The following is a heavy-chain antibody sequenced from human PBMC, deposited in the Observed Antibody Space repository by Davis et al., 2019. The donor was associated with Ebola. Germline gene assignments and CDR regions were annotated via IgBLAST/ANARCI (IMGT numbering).Heavy chain of an antibody. CDR2: IYNGGST. Sequence: GSLRLSCAASGFTVSSNYMSWVRQAPGKGLEWVSVIYNGGSTYYADSVKGRFTISRDNSKNTLYLQMNSLRAEDTAVYYCARALHSSSWLTNVYYYYGMDVWGQGTTVTVSS. J-gene: IGHJ6*02. V-gene: IGHV3-53*01. CDR3: ARALHSSSWLTNVYYYYGMDV. D-gene: IGHD6-13*01. CDR1: GFTVSSNY.